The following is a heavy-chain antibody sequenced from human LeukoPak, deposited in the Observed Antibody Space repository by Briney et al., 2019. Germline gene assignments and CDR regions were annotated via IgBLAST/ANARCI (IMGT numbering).Heavy chain of an antibody. V-gene: IGHV4-39*01. CDR1: GGSISSSSYY. D-gene: IGHD1-26*01. J-gene: IGHJ2*01. CDR2: IYYSGST. CDR3: ARVRWELLRGYFDL. Sequence: SETLSLTRTVSGGSISSSSYYWGWIRQPPGKGLEWIGSIYYSGSTYYNPSLKSRVTISVDTSKNQFSLKLSSVTAADTAVYYCARVRWELLRGYFDLWGRGTLVTVSS.